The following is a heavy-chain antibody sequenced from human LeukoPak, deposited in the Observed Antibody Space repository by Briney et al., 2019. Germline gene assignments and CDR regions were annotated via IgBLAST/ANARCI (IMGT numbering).Heavy chain of an antibody. J-gene: IGHJ6*03. D-gene: IGHD1-26*01. CDR1: GFTFSSYW. V-gene: IGHV3-7*01. Sequence: GGSLRLSCAASGFTFSSYWMSWVRQAPGKGLEWVANIKQDGSEKYYVDSVKGRFTISRDNAKNSLYLQMNSLRAEDTAVYYCASSGSPLLYYYYMDVWGKGTTVTVSS. CDR2: IKQDGSEK. CDR3: ASSGSPLLYYYYMDV.